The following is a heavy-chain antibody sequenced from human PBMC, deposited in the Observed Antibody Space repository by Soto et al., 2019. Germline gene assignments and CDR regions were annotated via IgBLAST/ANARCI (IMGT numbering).Heavy chain of an antibody. CDR1: GFTFSSYG. Sequence: TGGSLRLSCAASGFTFSSYGMHWVRQAPGKGLEWVAVIWYDGSNKYYADSVKGRFTISRDNSKNTLYLQMNSLRAEDTAVYYCARGRLIGCSSTSCPAEFDYWGQGTLVTVSS. D-gene: IGHD2-2*01. CDR3: ARGRLIGCSSTSCPAEFDY. V-gene: IGHV3-33*01. J-gene: IGHJ4*02. CDR2: IWYDGSNK.